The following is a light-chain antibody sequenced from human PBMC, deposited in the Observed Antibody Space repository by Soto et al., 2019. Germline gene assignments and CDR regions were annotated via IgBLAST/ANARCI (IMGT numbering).Light chain of an antibody. V-gene: IGKV1-9*01. Sequence: DIQLTQSPSFLSASVGDRVTITCRASQGISSYLAWYQQKPGKAPKLLIYAASTLRSEVPSRFSGSGSGTEFTLTISSLQPEDFATYYCQQLNSYPLTFGGGTKVEIK. CDR2: AAS. J-gene: IGKJ4*01. CDR1: QGISSY. CDR3: QQLNSYPLT.